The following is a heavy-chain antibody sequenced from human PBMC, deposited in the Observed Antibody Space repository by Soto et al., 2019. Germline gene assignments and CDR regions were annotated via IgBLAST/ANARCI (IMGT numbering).Heavy chain of an antibody. CDR2: VKSKNDGGTT. V-gene: IGHV3-15*07. D-gene: IGHD3-22*01. Sequence: GGSLRLSCAASGFTFSNAWINWVRQAPGKGLERVGRVKSKNDGGTTDFTAPVKGRFAISRDDSKNMENLEMNSLQTEDIAIYFCTTDSYITSIIVRFDYWGHGTLVTVSS. CDR3: TTDSYITSIIVRFDY. CDR1: GFTFSNAW. J-gene: IGHJ4*01.